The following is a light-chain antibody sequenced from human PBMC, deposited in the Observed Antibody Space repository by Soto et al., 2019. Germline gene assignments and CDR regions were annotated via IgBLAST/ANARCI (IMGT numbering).Light chain of an antibody. V-gene: IGKV4-1*01. CDR2: WTS. J-gene: IGKJ2*01. CDR1: QSVFHKSNNKNY. CDR3: HQYYGNPS. Sequence: DIVMTQSPDSLAVSLGERATNNCKSSQSVFHKSNNKNYLAWYQQKPGQPPQLIIYWTSTRESGVPERFSGSGSGTDFTLTINSLQAEDVAVYYCHQYYGNPSFGQGTKLEIK.